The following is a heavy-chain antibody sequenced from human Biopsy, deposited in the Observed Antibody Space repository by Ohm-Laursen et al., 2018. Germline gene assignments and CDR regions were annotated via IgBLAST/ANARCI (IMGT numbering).Heavy chain of an antibody. V-gene: IGHV1-24*01. CDR2: FAPENGKT. CDR1: GYTLTELS. Sequence: ASVKVSCKVSGYTLTELSMHWVRQAPGKGLGWMGGFAPENGKTVYARNFQARVSMTEDTSTDTAYMELRSLRSEDTAVYYCAADINVWNVNYWGQGTQVTVSS. D-gene: IGHD1-1*01. J-gene: IGHJ4*02. CDR3: AADINVWNVNY.